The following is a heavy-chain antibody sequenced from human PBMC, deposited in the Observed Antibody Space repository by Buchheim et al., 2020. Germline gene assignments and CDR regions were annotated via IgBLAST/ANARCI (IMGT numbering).Heavy chain of an antibody. CDR1: GGSISSGGYY. CDR2: IYYSGST. D-gene: IGHD3-22*01. V-gene: IGHV4-31*03. Sequence: QVQLQESGPGLVKPSQTLSLTCTVSGGSISSGGYYWSWIRQHPGKGLEWIGYIYYSGSTYYNPSLKSRVTISVETSKNQLLLKLSSVTAADTAVYYCARHHQNTYYYDSSGYRYAFDIWGQGT. CDR3: ARHHQNTYYYDSSGYRYAFDI. J-gene: IGHJ3*02.